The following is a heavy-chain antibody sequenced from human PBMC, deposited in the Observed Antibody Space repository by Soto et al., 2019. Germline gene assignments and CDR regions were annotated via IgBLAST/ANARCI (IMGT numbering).Heavy chain of an antibody. D-gene: IGHD2-15*01. CDR2: IIPIFGTA. CDR1: GGTFSSYA. Sequence: SVKVSCKASGGTFSSYAISWVRQAPGQGLEWMGGIIPIFGTANYAQKFQGRVTITADESTSTAYMELSSLRSEDTAVYYCAREGAYCSGGSCYTRSWFDPWGQGTLVTVSS. V-gene: IGHV1-69*13. CDR3: AREGAYCSGGSCYTRSWFDP. J-gene: IGHJ5*02.